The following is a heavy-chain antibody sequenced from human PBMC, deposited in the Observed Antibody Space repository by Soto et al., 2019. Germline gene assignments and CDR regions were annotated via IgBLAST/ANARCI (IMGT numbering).Heavy chain of an antibody. D-gene: IGHD2-2*01. CDR3: AREIVVEYQLLFSYYYYGMDV. Sequence: QVQLVESGGGVVQPGRSLRLSCAASGFTFSSYAMHWVRQAPGKGLEWVAVISYDGSNKYYADSVKGRFTISRDNSKNTLYLQMNSLRAEDTAVYYCAREIVVEYQLLFSYYYYGMDVW. CDR2: ISYDGSNK. J-gene: IGHJ6*01. CDR1: GFTFSSYA. V-gene: IGHV3-30-3*01.